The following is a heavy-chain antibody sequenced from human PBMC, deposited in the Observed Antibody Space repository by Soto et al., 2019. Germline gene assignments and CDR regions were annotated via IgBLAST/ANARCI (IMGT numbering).Heavy chain of an antibody. Sequence: QVQLVESGGGVVQPGRSLRLSCAASGFTFSSYGMHWVRQAPGKGLEWVADISYDGSNKYYADSVKGRFTISRDNSKNTLYLQMNSLRAEDTAVYYCAKGPQYSSSSVGWFDPWGQGTLVTVSS. J-gene: IGHJ5*02. CDR1: GFTFSSYG. V-gene: IGHV3-30*18. CDR3: AKGPQYSSSSVGWFDP. D-gene: IGHD6-13*01. CDR2: ISYDGSNK.